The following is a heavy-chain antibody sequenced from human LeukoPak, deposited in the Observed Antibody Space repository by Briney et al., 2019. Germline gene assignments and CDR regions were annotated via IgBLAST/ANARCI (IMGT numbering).Heavy chain of an antibody. CDR2: ISGDGGAT. Sequence: PGGSLRHSCAASGFTFSSYEMNWVRQVPGKGLEWVSIISGDGGATLTADSVEGRFSISRDNSKNTLNLQMNSLRAEDTAVYYCAKGKGSYCDGDCSSRILDHWGQGTLVTVSS. V-gene: IGHV3-23*01. D-gene: IGHD2-21*02. J-gene: IGHJ4*02. CDR3: AKGKGSYCDGDCSSRILDH. CDR1: GFTFSSYE.